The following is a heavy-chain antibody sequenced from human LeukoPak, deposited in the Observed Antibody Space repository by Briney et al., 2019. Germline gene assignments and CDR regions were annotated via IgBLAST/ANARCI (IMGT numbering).Heavy chain of an antibody. J-gene: IGHJ3*02. V-gene: IGHV3-9*01. D-gene: IGHD1-7*01. CDR2: ITWNSGTI. CDR3: ANDVTGTGAFHI. CDR1: GFTFDDYA. Sequence: GGSLRLSCAASGFTFDDYAMHWVRQGPGKGLEWVSGITWNSGTIGYADSVKGRFTISRDNAKNSLYLQMNSLRAEDTALYYYANDVTGTGAFHIWGQGTMVTVSS.